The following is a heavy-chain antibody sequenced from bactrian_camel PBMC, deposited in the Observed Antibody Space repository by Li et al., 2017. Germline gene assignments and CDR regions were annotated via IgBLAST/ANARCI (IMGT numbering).Heavy chain of an antibody. CDR1: DYPWGNNC. J-gene: IGHJ4*01. CDR2: IATGGEST. V-gene: IGHV3S40*01. D-gene: IGHD3*01. CDR3: AASPRPQSGSFCGVPYAY. Sequence: VQLVESGGGSALAGGSMRLSCVASDYPWGNNCMGWFRQPPGKEREGVAAIATGGESTFIGDSVKGRFTITQDDAKNTVYQQMDSLKPEDTAMYYCAASPRPQSGSFCGVPYAYSGQGTQVTVS.